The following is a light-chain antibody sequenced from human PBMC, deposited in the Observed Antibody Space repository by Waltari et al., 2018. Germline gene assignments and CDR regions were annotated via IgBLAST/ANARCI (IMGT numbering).Light chain of an antibody. Sequence: QSALTQPASVSGSPGQSITISCSGTSGDVGTSNYVSWYQQLPGKVPKLNISEVSNRPPGVSNRFSGSKSGNTASLSISGLQAEDEGDYYCTSFTTRYTWLFGGGTKVTVL. CDR3: TSFTTRYTWL. CDR1: SGDVGTSNY. V-gene: IGLV2-14*01. CDR2: EVS. J-gene: IGLJ3*02.